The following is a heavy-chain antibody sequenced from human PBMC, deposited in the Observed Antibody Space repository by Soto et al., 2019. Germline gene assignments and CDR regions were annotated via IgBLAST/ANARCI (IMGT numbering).Heavy chain of an antibody. CDR2: IRSKSNDYAT. V-gene: IGHV3-73*01. CDR1: GFTFSDSP. CDR3: TRGFSAYDYYNYGMDV. Sequence: GGSLRLSCAASGFTFSDSPMHWVRQASGKGLEWVGRIRSKSNDYATAYGASVKGRFAISRDDSKNMAFLQMNSLRTEDTAVYYCTRGFSAYDYYNYGMDVWGQGTTVTVSS. J-gene: IGHJ6*02. D-gene: IGHD5-12*01.